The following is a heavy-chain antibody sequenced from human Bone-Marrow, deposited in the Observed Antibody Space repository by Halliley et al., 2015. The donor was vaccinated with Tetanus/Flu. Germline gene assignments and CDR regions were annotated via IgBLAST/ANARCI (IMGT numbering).Heavy chain of an antibody. J-gene: IGHJ5*02. CDR1: GGSIGSFY. CDR2: IYYSGSI. D-gene: IGHD3-16*01. Sequence: TLSLTCTVSGGSIGSFYWSWIRQPPGKGLEWIAYIYYSGSINYNPSLKSRVTISADMPKNQISLKLSSVTAADTAVYYCARDRGFDRGGVGPWGQGTLVTVSS. CDR3: ARDRGFDRGGVGP. V-gene: IGHV4-59*12.